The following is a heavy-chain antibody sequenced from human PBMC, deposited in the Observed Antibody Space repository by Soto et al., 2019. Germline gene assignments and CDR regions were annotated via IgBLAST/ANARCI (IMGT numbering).Heavy chain of an antibody. J-gene: IGHJ5*02. V-gene: IGHV3-23*01. CDR1: GFTFSSYA. CDR2: ISGSGGST. CDR3: ATAGSRGVRGVNTFGP. D-gene: IGHD3-10*01. Sequence: GGSLRLSCAASGFTFSSYAMSWVRQAPGKGLEWVSAISGSGGSTYYADSVKGRFTISRDNSKDTLYLQMNSLRAEDTAVYYWATAGSRGVRGVNTFGPWGQGTLVTVSS.